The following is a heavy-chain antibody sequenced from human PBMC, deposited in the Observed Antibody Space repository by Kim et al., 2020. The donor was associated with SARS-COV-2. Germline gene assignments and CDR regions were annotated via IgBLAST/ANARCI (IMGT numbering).Heavy chain of an antibody. Sequence: DSVKGRFTISRDNAKSSLYLQMNSLRAEDTAVYYCARDDSRLDSGSSVDYWGQGTLVTVSS. D-gene: IGHD1-26*01. V-gene: IGHV3-7*01. J-gene: IGHJ4*02. CDR3: ARDDSRLDSGSSVDY.